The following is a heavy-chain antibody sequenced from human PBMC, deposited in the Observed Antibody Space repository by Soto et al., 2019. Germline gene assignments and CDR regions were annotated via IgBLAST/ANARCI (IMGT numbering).Heavy chain of an antibody. J-gene: IGHJ3*02. V-gene: IGHV3-23*01. CDR1: GFTFSSYA. CDR3: AKSQFADSSSWYTDAFDI. Sequence: PGGSLRLSCAASGFTFSSYAMSWVRQAPGKGLEWVSAISGSGGSTYYADSVKGRFTISRDNSKNTLYLQMNSLRAEDTAVYYCAKSQFADSSSWYTDAFDIWGQGTMVTVSS. D-gene: IGHD6-13*01. CDR2: ISGSGGST.